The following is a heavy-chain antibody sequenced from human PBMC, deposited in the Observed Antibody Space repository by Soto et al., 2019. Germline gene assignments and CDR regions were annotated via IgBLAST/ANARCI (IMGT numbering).Heavy chain of an antibody. CDR2: IYTSGST. CDR3: EREWRFEYSSPNFDP. Sequence: SETLSLTCTVSGGSISSYYWSWIRQPAGKGLEWIGRIYTSGSTNYNPSLKSRVTMSVDTSKNQFSLKLSSVTAADTAVYYCEREWRFEYSSPNFDPWGQGTLVTVSS. J-gene: IGHJ5*02. CDR1: GGSISSYY. V-gene: IGHV4-4*07. D-gene: IGHD6-6*01.